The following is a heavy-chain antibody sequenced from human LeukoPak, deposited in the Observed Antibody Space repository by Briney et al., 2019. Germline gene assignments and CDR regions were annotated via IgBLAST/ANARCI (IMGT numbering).Heavy chain of an antibody. Sequence: GESLKISCKGSGFAINDYWIAWVRPMPGKGLEWMGIVFPDDSDTTYSPSLPGRVTFSADKSIRTVYLQWSSLRASDTAMYYCAKYDNSGYIDDWGQGTLVTVSS. D-gene: IGHD3-22*01. CDR2: VFPDDSDT. CDR1: GFAINDYW. CDR3: AKYDNSGYIDD. J-gene: IGHJ4*02. V-gene: IGHV5-51*01.